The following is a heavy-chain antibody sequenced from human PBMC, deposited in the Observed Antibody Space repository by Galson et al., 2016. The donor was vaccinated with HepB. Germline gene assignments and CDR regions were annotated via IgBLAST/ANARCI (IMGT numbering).Heavy chain of an antibody. CDR1: GDSVTTTTYY. D-gene: IGHD3-22*01. J-gene: IGHJ2*01. V-gene: IGHV4-61*01. CDR3: AKGSGCP. CDR2: IYSSGTT. Sequence: SETLSLTCIVSGDSVTTTTYYWTWFRQPPGKGLEWIGFIYSSGTTAYNSSLQSRVTISIDTSKNQFSLKLTSVTPTDTAVYYCAKGSGCPWGRGTLVTVSS.